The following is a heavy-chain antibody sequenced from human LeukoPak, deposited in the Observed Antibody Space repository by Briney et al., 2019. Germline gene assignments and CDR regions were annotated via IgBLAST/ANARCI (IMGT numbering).Heavy chain of an antibody. V-gene: IGHV3-23*01. Sequence: PGGSLRLSCAASGFTFSSYAMSWVRQAPGKGLEWVSAISGSGGSTYYADSVKGRFTISRDNSKNTLYLQMNSLRAEDTAVYYCARYCSSTSCYTPHPDYWGQGTLVTVSS. CDR1: GFTFSSYA. CDR2: ISGSGGST. CDR3: ARYCSSTSCYTPHPDY. D-gene: IGHD2-2*02. J-gene: IGHJ4*02.